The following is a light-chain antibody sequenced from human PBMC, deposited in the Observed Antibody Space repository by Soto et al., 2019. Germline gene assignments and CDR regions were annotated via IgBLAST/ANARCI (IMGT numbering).Light chain of an antibody. CDR1: QSISSW. J-gene: IGKJ2*01. Sequence: DIQMTQSPSPLSASVGAIVTITCRATQSISSWLAWYQQKRWKAPKLLIYAASSLESGAPSRFSGSGSGTEFTLTISSLQPDDFATYYCQQYNSYPYTFGQGTKREIK. CDR2: AAS. V-gene: IGKV1-5*01. CDR3: QQYNSYPYT.